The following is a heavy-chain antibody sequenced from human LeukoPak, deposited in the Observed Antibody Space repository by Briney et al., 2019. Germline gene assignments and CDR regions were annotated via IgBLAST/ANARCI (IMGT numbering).Heavy chain of an antibody. J-gene: IGHJ6*02. CDR1: GFTFSSYW. CDR2: IKQDGSEK. CDR3: ARVQWFGELFQNDYYYYYYGMDV. D-gene: IGHD3-10*01. Sequence: GGSLRLSCAASGFTFSSYWMSWVRQAPGKGLEWVANIKQDGSEKYYVDSVKGRFTISRDNAKNSLYLQMNSLRAEDTAVYYCARVQWFGELFQNDYYYYYYGMDVWGQGTTVTVSS. V-gene: IGHV3-7*01.